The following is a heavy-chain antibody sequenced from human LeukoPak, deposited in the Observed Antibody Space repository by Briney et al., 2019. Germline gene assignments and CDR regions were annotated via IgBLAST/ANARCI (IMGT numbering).Heavy chain of an antibody. CDR3: VKDISTQYYESSGYSAGLDY. Sequence: GGSLRLSCAASGFTFDDYAMHWVRQAPGKGLEWVSGISWNSGRIGYADSVKGRFTISRDNAKNSLYLQMNSLRTEDMALYYCVKDISTQYYESSGYSAGLDYWGQGTLVTVSS. CDR2: ISWNSGRI. J-gene: IGHJ4*02. V-gene: IGHV3-9*03. CDR1: GFTFDDYA. D-gene: IGHD3-22*01.